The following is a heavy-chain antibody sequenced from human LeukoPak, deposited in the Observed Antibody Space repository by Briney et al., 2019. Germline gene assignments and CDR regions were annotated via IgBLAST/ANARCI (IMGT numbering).Heavy chain of an antibody. J-gene: IGHJ3*02. V-gene: IGHV3-53*04. D-gene: IGHD3-22*01. CDR1: GFTVSINY. CDR2: IYTYGST. Sequence: PGGSLRLSCAASGFTVSINYMTWVRQAPGTGLEWVSVIYTYGSTYYADSVKGRFAISRHNSKNTLFLQMSSLRAEDTAVYYCARDVRTDYYDSSGYHDAFDIWGQGTLVTVSS. CDR3: ARDVRTDYYDSSGYHDAFDI.